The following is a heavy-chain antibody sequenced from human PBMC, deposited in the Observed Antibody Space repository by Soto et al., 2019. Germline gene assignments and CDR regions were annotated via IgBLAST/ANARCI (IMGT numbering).Heavy chain of an antibody. CDR3: ARDIAPRDYGDEKNWFDP. Sequence: GGSLRLSCAASGFTFSSYSMNWVRQAPGKGLEWVSYISSSSSTIYYADSVKGRFTISRDNAKNSLYLQMNSLRDEDTAVYYCARDIAPRDYGDEKNWFDPWGQGTLVTVSS. D-gene: IGHD4-17*01. CDR2: ISSSSSTI. J-gene: IGHJ5*02. V-gene: IGHV3-48*02. CDR1: GFTFSSYS.